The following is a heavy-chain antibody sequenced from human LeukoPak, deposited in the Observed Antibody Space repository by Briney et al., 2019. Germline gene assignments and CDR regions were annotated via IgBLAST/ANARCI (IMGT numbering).Heavy chain of an antibody. Sequence: GGSLRLSCAASGFTFSSYSMNWVRQAPGKGLEWVSSISNSRSYIYYADSVKGRFTISRDNAKNSQYLQMNSLRAEDTAVYYCARDRRYYGSGSYQPVDYWGQGTLVTVSS. CDR2: ISNSRSYI. CDR3: ARDRRYYGSGSYQPVDY. CDR1: GFTFSSYS. J-gene: IGHJ4*02. V-gene: IGHV3-21*01. D-gene: IGHD3-10*01.